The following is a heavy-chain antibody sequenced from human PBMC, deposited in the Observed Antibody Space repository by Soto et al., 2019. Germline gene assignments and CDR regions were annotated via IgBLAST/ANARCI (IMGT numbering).Heavy chain of an antibody. V-gene: IGHV4-34*01. CDR1: GGSFSGYY. CDR3: ARRLGPYYYDSSGQNRGRFDY. CDR2: INHSGST. J-gene: IGHJ4*02. Sequence: PSETLSLTCAVYGGSFSGYYWSWIRQPPGKGLEWIGEINHSGSTNYNPSLKSRVTISVDTSKNQFSLKLSSVTAADTAVYYCARRLGPYYYDSSGQNRGRFDYWGQGTLVTVSS. D-gene: IGHD3-22*01.